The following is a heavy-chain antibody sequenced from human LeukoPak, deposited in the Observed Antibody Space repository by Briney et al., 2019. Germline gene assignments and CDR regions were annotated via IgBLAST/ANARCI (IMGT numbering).Heavy chain of an antibody. CDR3: ARGRIDYGDSRLSFFDY. J-gene: IGHJ4*02. CDR1: GGTFSSFG. D-gene: IGHD4-17*01. V-gene: IGHV1-69*13. Sequence: SVKVSCKASGGTFSSFGFSWVRQAPGQGLEWMGGIIPIFDTANYAQQFQGRVTITAHESTSTVYMELSSLRSDDTAVYYCARGRIDYGDSRLSFFDYWGQGTRVTVSS. CDR2: IIPIFDTA.